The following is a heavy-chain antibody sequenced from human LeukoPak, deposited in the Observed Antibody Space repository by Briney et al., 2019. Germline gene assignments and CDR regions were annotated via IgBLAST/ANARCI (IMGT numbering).Heavy chain of an antibody. J-gene: IGHJ3*02. V-gene: IGHV4-34*01. CDR1: GGSFIGYY. D-gene: IGHD3-22*01. CDR3: ARGAYYYDSSGPLRPFDI. CDR2: INHSGST. Sequence: HSETLSLTCAVYGGSFIGYYWSWIRQPPGKGLEWIGEINHSGSTNYNPSLESRVTISVDTSKNQFSLKLSSVTAADTAVYYCARGAYYYDSSGPLRPFDIWGQGTMVTVSS.